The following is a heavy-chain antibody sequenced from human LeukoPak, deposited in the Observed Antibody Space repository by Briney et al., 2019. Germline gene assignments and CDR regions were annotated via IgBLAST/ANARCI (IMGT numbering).Heavy chain of an antibody. Sequence: PGGSLRLSCAASGFTISSYGMHWVRQAPGKGLEWVAVISYDGSNKYYADSVKGRFTISRDNSKNTLYLQMNSLRAEDTAVYYCAKDDLLLWFGELLSGFDYWGQGTLVTVSS. CDR2: ISYDGSNK. D-gene: IGHD3-10*01. J-gene: IGHJ4*02. CDR1: GFTISSYG. V-gene: IGHV3-30*18. CDR3: AKDDLLLWFGELLSGFDY.